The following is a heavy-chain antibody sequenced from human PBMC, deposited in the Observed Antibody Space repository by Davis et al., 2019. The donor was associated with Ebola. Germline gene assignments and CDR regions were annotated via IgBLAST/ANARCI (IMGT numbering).Heavy chain of an antibody. Sequence: ASVKVSCKASGHAFTTYALNWVRQAPGQRLEWMGWINAGNGNTKYSQKFQGRVTITRDTSASTAYMELSSLRSEDTAVYYCARERDMVRGVIITYYGMDVWGQGTTVTVSS. V-gene: IGHV1-3*01. J-gene: IGHJ6*02. CDR1: GHAFTTYA. CDR3: ARERDMVRGVIITYYGMDV. D-gene: IGHD3-10*01. CDR2: INAGNGNT.